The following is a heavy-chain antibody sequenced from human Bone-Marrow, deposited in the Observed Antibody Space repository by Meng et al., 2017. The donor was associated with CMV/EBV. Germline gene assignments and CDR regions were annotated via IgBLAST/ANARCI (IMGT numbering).Heavy chain of an antibody. V-gene: IGHV1-24*01. Sequence: ASVKVSCKVSGYTLTKLSMHWVRQAPGKGLEWMGGFDPEDGETIYAQKFQGRVTITTDESTSTAYMELSSLRSEDTAVYYCARASTTYYYYGMDVWGQGTTVTVSS. CDR1: GYTLTKLS. CDR3: ARASTTYYYYGMDV. D-gene: IGHD4-11*01. J-gene: IGHJ6*02. CDR2: FDPEDGET.